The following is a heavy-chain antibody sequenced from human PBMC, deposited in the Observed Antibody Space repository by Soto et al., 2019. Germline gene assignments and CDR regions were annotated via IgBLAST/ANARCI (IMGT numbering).Heavy chain of an antibody. CDR3: ARDRVPRLGLGSLGFDP. CDR1: GGSISSGGYY. D-gene: IGHD3-16*01. J-gene: IGHJ5*02. CDR2: IYYSGST. Sequence: SETLSLTCTVSGGSISSGGYYWSWIRQHPGKGLEWIGYIYYSGSTYYNPSLKSRVTISVDTSKNQFSLKLSSVTAADTAVYYCARDRVPRLGLGSLGFDPWGQGTLVTVSS. V-gene: IGHV4-31*03.